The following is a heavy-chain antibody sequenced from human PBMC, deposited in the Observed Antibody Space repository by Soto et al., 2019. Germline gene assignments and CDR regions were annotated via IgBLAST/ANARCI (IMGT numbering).Heavy chain of an antibody. J-gene: IGHJ6*02. D-gene: IGHD2-8*02. Sequence: SETLSLTCTVSGGSITNTVYYWGWIRQPPGKGLQWIGHINYNGATYYNPSLKSRVTMPVDTSKNQFSLKLSSVTAADTAIYYCARRDCSGGVCLYMAVWGQGTTVTVSS. CDR3: ARRDCSGGVCLYMAV. CDR2: INYNGAT. V-gene: IGHV4-39*01. CDR1: GGSITNTVYY.